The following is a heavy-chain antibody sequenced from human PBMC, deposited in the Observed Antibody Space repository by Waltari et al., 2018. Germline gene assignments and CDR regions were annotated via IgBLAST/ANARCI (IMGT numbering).Heavy chain of an antibody. CDR1: GYTFTGYY. V-gene: IGHV1-2*06. D-gene: IGHD6-13*01. Sequence: QVQLVQSGAEVKKPGASVKVSCKASGYTFTGYYMHWVRQAPGQGLEWMGRINPNSGGTNYAQKIQGRVTRTRDTSISTAYMELSRLRSDDTAVYYCARGRAAATTGFDYWGQGTLVTVSS. CDR2: INPNSGGT. J-gene: IGHJ4*02. CDR3: ARGRAAATTGFDY.